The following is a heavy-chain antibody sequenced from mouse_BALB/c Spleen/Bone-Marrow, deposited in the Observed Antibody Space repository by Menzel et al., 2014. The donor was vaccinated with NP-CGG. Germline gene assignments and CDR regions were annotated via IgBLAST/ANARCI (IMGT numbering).Heavy chain of an antibody. D-gene: IGHD2-4*01. Sequence: QVQLKQSGAELVRPGSSVKISCKASGYAFSNYGINWVKQRPGQGLEWIGQIYPGDGETNYNGEFEGRVTLTADKPSSTAYMQVSSLTSEDSAVYFCASVYDYGRGYAMDYWGQGTSVTVSS. J-gene: IGHJ4*01. CDR2: IYPGDGET. CDR1: GYAFSNYG. V-gene: IGHV1-80*01. CDR3: ASVYDYGRGYAMDY.